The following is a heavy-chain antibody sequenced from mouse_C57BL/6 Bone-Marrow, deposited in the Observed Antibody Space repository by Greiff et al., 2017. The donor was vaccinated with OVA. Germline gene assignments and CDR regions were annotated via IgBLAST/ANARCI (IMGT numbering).Heavy chain of an antibody. V-gene: IGHV7-3*01. J-gene: IGHJ4*01. CDR1: GFTFTDYY. D-gene: IGHD1-1*01. Sequence: EVKLMESGGGLVQPGGSLSFSCAASGFTFTDYYMSWVRQPPGKALEWLGFIRNKANGYTTEYSASVKGRFTISRDNSQSILYLQMNALRAEDSATYYCARYTYYGSSYDAMDYWGQGTSVTVSS. CDR3: ARYTYYGSSYDAMDY. CDR2: IRNKANGYTT.